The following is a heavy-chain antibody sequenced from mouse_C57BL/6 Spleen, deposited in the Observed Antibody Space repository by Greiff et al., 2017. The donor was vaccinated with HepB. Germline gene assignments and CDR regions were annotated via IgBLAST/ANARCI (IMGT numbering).Heavy chain of an antibody. D-gene: IGHD2-3*01. CDR2: IYWDDDK. V-gene: IGHV8-12*01. CDR1: GFSLSTSGMG. CDR3: ARDYDGYYEYYFDY. Sequence: QVQLQQSGPGILQSSQTLSLTCSFSGFSLSTSGMGVSWIRQPSGKGLEWLAHIYWDDDKRYNPSLKSRLTISKDTSRNQVFLKITSVDTADTATYYCARDYDGYYEYYFDYWGQGTTLTVSS. J-gene: IGHJ2*01.